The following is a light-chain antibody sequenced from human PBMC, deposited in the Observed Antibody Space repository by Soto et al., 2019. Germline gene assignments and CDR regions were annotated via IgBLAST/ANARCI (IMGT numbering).Light chain of an antibody. J-gene: IGLJ2*01. V-gene: IGLV4-60*02. Sequence: QSVLTQSSSASASLGSSVKLTCTLSSGHSSYIIAWHQQQPGKAPRYLMKLEGSGSYNKGSGVPDRFSGSSSGADRYLTISNLQFEDEADYYCSSYAGSNIVVFGGGTKLTVL. CDR2: LEGSGSY. CDR3: SSYAGSNIVV. CDR1: SGHSSYI.